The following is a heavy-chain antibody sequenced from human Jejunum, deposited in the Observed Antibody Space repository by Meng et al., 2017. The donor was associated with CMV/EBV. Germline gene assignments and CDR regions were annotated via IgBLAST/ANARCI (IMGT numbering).Heavy chain of an antibody. J-gene: IGHJ6*02. CDR2: ISYDGRDN. CDR1: GFTLRHHW. CDR3: ARDPVLSGLDV. Sequence: EGAGFTLRHHWLLWVRRAPGKGLEWVAVISYDGRDNYYADSVRGRFTDSRDNAKNSLYLQMNNLRDDDTALYYCARDPVLSGLDVWGQGATVTVSS. V-gene: IGHV3-30-3*01.